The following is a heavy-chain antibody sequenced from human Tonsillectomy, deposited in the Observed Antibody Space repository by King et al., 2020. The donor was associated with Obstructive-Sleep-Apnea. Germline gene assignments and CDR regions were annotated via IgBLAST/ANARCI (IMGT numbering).Heavy chain of an antibody. CDR3: ARSLQWLVIDYFDY. D-gene: IGHD6-19*01. V-gene: IGHV3-30-3*01. CDR1: GFTFSSYA. CDR2: ISFDGGNT. J-gene: IGHJ4*02. Sequence: VQLVESGGGVVQPGRSLRLSCAASGFTFSSYAMHWVRQAPGKGLEWVAVISFDGGNTFYVDSGKGRFTISRDNSKNTLYLQMNSLRAEDTAVYYCARSLQWLVIDYFDYWGQGTLVTVSS.